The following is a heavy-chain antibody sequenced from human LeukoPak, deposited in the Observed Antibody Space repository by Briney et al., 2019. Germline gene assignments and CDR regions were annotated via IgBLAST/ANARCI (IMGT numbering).Heavy chain of an antibody. V-gene: IGHV3-33*01. Sequence: GGSLTLSCAASGFTFSSFGMHWVRQAPGKGMEWVAVIWYDASNKYYADSVKGRFTISRDNSKNTLYLQMNSLRDDDTAVYYCVRGVGVSRFNYFDPWGQGTLVTVSS. D-gene: IGHD1-26*01. J-gene: IGHJ5*02. CDR3: VRGVGVSRFNYFDP. CDR2: IWYDASNK. CDR1: GFTFSSFG.